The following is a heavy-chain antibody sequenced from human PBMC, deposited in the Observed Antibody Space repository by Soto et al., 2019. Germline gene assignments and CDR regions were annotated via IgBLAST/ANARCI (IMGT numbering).Heavy chain of an antibody. CDR1: GFTVSSNY. Sequence: GGSLRLSCAASGFTVSSNYMSWVRQAPGKGLEWVSVIYSGGSTCYADSVKGRFTISRDNSKNTLYLQMNSLRAEDTAVYYCARGSSIAARVAFDIWGQGTMVTVSS. CDR3: ARGSSIAARVAFDI. V-gene: IGHV3-53*01. CDR2: IYSGGST. J-gene: IGHJ3*02. D-gene: IGHD6-6*01.